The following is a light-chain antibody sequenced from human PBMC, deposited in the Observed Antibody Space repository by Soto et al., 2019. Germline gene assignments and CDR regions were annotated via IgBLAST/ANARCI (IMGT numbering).Light chain of an antibody. J-gene: IGLJ2*01. Sequence: QSVLTQPPSVSGAPGQRVTISCTESSSNIGAGYDVHWYQQLPGTAPKLLIYGNSNRPSGVPDRFSGSKSGTSASLAITGLQAEDEADYYCQSYDSSLSGRGGVFGGGTQLTVL. CDR3: QSYDSSLSGRGGV. V-gene: IGLV1-40*01. CDR1: SSNIGAGYD. CDR2: GNS.